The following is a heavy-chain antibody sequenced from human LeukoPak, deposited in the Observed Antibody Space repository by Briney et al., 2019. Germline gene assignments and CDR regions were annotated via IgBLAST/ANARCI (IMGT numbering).Heavy chain of an antibody. CDR3: ARDPWAAAAVLYYFDY. CDR1: GFTFSSYS. V-gene: IGHV3-21*01. J-gene: IGHJ4*02. Sequence: GGSLRLSCAASGFTFSSYSRNWVRQAPGKGLEWVSSISSSSSYIYYADSVKGRFTISRDNAKNSLYLQMNSLRAEDTAVYYCARDPWAAAAVLYYFDYWGQGTLVTVSS. CDR2: ISSSSSYI. D-gene: IGHD6-13*01.